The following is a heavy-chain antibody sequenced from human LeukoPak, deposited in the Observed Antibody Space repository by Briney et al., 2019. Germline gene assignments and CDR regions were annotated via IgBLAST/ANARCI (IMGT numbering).Heavy chain of an antibody. V-gene: IGHV4-59*12. CDR2: IFYSGST. CDR1: GGSISSYY. D-gene: IGHD2-15*01. CDR3: ARSRLRGYCNGDKCYGWFDP. Sequence: SETLSLTCTVSGGSISSYYWSWIRQPPGKGLEWIGYIFYSGSTNYNPSLKSRVTISVDTSKNQFSLKLSSVTAADTAVYYCARSRLRGYCNGDKCYGWFDPWGQGTLVTVSS. J-gene: IGHJ5*02.